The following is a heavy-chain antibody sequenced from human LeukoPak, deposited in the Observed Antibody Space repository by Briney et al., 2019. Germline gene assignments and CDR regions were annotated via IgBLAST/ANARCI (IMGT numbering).Heavy chain of an antibody. CDR3: AKAASSSWPSYYYGMDV. V-gene: IGHV3-23*01. J-gene: IGHJ6*02. Sequence: GGSLRLSCAASGFIFSSYSMSWVRQAPGKGLEWVSVVTGSGGNTYYADSVKGRFTISKDNSKNTVYLQMSSLRVDDTAVYYCAKAASSSWPSYYYGMDVWGQGTTVTVSS. CDR2: VTGSGGNT. CDR1: GFIFSSYS. D-gene: IGHD6-13*01.